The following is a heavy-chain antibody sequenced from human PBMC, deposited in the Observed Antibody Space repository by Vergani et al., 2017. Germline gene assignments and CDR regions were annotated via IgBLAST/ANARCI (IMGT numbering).Heavy chain of an antibody. Sequence: QVQLVQSGAEVKKPGSSVKVSCKASGGTFSSYAISWVRQAPGQGLEWMGGIIPIFGTANYAQKFQGGVTITADEATSTSYMELSSLRSEDTAVYYCATFLDWNKTSYSYYYYMDVWGKGTTVTVSS. CDR2: IIPIFGTA. V-gene: IGHV1-69*01. J-gene: IGHJ6*03. CDR1: GGTFSSYA. CDR3: ATFLDWNKTSYSYYYYMDV. D-gene: IGHD3/OR15-3a*01.